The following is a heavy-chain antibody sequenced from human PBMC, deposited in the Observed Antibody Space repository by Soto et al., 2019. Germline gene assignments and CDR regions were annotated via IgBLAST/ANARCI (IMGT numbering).Heavy chain of an antibody. CDR3: ARDNHGVPAAPRDYYYGMDV. Sequence: ASVKVSCKASGYTFTGYYMHWVRQAPGQGLEWMGWINPNSGGTNYAQKFQGRVTMTRDTSISTAYMELSRLRSDDTAVYYCARDNHGVPAAPRDYYYGMDVWGQGTTVTVSS. CDR2: INPNSGGT. CDR1: GYTFTGYY. D-gene: IGHD2-2*01. J-gene: IGHJ6*02. V-gene: IGHV1-2*02.